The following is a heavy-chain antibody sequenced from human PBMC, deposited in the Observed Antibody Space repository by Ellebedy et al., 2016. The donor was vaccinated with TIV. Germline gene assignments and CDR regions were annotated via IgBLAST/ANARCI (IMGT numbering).Heavy chain of an antibody. CDR3: ARQGAYYYGMDV. J-gene: IGHJ6*02. CDR2: IDPSDSYT. V-gene: IGHV5-10-1*01. Sequence: GESLKISRKGSGYSFTNYWISWVRQMPGKGLEWMGRIDPSDSYTNYSPSFQGHVTFSADKSISTAHLQWSSLKASDTAMYYCARQGAYYYGMDVWGQGTTVTVSS. CDR1: GYSFTNYW.